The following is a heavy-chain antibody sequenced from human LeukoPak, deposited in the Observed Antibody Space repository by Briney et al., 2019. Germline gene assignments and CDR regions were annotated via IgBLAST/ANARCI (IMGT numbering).Heavy chain of an antibody. D-gene: IGHD3-10*01. CDR1: GGSISSTGYS. Sequence: SETLSLTCAVSGGSISSTGYSWNWIRQPPGKGLEWIGYINFSGSTYYNPSLKSRVTISVDTSKNQFSLKLSSVTAADTAVYYCARVLWFGELPPEYYFDYWGQGTLVTVSS. CDR2: INFSGST. J-gene: IGHJ4*02. CDR3: ARVLWFGELPPEYYFDY. V-gene: IGHV4-30-4*07.